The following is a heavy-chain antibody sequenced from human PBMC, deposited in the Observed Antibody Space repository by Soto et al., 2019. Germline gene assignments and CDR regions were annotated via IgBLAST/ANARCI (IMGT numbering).Heavy chain of an antibody. V-gene: IGHV4-31*03. CDR1: GGSISSGGYY. J-gene: IGHJ5*02. D-gene: IGHD6-6*01. CDR2: IYYSGST. CDR3: ARGSFSSSSSWFDP. Sequence: LSLTCTVSGGSISSGGYYWSWIRQHPGKGLEWIGYIYYSGSTYYNPSLKSRVTISVDTSKNQFSLKLSSVTAADTSVYYCARGSFSSSSSWFDPWGRGTLVTVSS.